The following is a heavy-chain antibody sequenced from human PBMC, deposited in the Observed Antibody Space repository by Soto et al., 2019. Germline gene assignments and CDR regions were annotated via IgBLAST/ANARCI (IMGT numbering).Heavy chain of an antibody. CDR3: ARGPRVVVVPAASRYWYFDL. CDR2: INHSGST. V-gene: IGHV4-34*01. D-gene: IGHD2-2*01. Sequence: PSETLSLTCAVYGGSFSGYYWSWIRQPPGKGLEWIGEINHSGSTNYNPSLKSRVTISVDTSKNQFSLKLSSVTAADTAVYYCARGPRVVVVPAASRYWYFDLWGRGTLVTVSS. J-gene: IGHJ2*01. CDR1: GGSFSGYY.